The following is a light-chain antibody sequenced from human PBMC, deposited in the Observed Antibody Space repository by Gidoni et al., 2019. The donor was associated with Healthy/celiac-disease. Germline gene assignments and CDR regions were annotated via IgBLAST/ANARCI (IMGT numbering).Light chain of an antibody. Sequence: DIQLPPSPSTLSASVGDRVTHTCRASQSMSSWLAWYQQKPGKAPKLRIYDSSSLESGVPSRFSGSGSGTEFTLTISSLQPDDFATYYCQQYNSYPYTFGQGTKLEIK. CDR3: QQYNSYPYT. CDR2: DSS. V-gene: IGKV1-5*01. J-gene: IGKJ2*01. CDR1: QSMSSW.